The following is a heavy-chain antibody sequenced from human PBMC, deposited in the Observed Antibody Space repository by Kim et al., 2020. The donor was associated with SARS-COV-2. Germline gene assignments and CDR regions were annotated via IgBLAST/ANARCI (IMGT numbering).Heavy chain of an antibody. Sequence: GGSLRLSCSASGFTFDDYAMHWVRQAPGKGLEWVSGVSWNSGSIGFADSLKGRFTISRDNAKNSLYLQMNSLRAEDTALYYCAKDSGSYPINGFDYWGQG. CDR1: GFTFDDYA. D-gene: IGHD1-26*01. CDR2: VSWNSGSI. V-gene: IGHV3-9*01. J-gene: IGHJ4*02. CDR3: AKDSGSYPINGFDY.